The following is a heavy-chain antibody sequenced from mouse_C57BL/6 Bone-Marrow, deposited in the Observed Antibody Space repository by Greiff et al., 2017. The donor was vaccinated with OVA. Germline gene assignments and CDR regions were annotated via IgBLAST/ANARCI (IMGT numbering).Heavy chain of an antibody. J-gene: IGHJ4*01. CDR2: IYPGGGYN. Sequence: QVQLKESGAELVRPGTSVKMSCKASGYTFTNYWIGWAKQRPGHGLEWIGDIYPGGGYNNYNEEFNGKATLTADKSSSTAYMQFSSRTSEDSAIYYCARSGSNYGFYYAMDYWGQGTSVTVSS. D-gene: IGHD2-5*01. V-gene: IGHV1-63*01. CDR1: GYTFTNYW. CDR3: ARSGSNYGFYYAMDY.